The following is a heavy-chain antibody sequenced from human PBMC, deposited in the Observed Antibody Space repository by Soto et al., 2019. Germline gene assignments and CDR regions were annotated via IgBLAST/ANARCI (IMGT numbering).Heavy chain of an antibody. CDR3: AKDYYDSSGSDY. Sequence: GGSVRLSCAASGFTFSSYAMSWVRQAPGKGLEWVSAISGSGGSTYYADSVKGRFTISRDNSKNTLYLQMNSLRAEDTAVYYCAKDYYDSSGSDYWGQGTLVTVSS. CDR2: ISGSGGST. V-gene: IGHV3-23*01. J-gene: IGHJ4*02. D-gene: IGHD3-22*01. CDR1: GFTFSSYA.